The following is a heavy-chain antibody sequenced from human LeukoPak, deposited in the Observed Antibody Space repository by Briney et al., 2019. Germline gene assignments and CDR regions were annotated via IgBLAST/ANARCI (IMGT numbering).Heavy chain of an antibody. Sequence: GRSLRLSCAASGFTFSSYAMNWVRQAPGKGLEWVSYISSSSTTIYYADSVKGRFTISRDNAENSLYLQMNSLRDEDTAVYYCARESEYYYYDASGYYPGYFHHWGQGTLVTVSS. CDR1: GFTFSSYA. V-gene: IGHV3-48*02. D-gene: IGHD3-22*01. J-gene: IGHJ1*01. CDR3: ARESEYYYYDASGYYPGYFHH. CDR2: ISSSSTTI.